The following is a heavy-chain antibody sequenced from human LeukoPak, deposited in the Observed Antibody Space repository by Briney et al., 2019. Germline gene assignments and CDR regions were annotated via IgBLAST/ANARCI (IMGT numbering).Heavy chain of an antibody. Sequence: PSQTLSLTCTVSGGSISSGGYYWSWIRQPPGKELEWIGYIYYSGSTNYNPSLKSRVTISVDTSKNQVSLKLTSVTAADTAVYYCARHPSRIAETGTGFDHWGQGTLVTVSS. D-gene: IGHD6-19*01. CDR2: IYYSGST. CDR3: ARHPSRIAETGTGFDH. J-gene: IGHJ4*02. CDR1: GGSISSGGYY. V-gene: IGHV4-61*08.